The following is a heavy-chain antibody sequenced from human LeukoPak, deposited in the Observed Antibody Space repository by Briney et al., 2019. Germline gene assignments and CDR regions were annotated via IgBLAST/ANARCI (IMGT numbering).Heavy chain of an antibody. D-gene: IGHD2-15*01. CDR1: GLTLSNVW. CDR3: TQGSGQYFDY. J-gene: IGHJ4*02. CDR2: IRSRGDGGTT. Sequence: GGSLRLSCAVSGLTLSNVWMNWVRQAPGKGLEWVGRIRSRGDGGTTDFAAPVKGRFTISRDDSKNTLYLQMNSLTSEDTAVNYCTQGSGQYFDYWGQGTLVTVSS. V-gene: IGHV3-15*07.